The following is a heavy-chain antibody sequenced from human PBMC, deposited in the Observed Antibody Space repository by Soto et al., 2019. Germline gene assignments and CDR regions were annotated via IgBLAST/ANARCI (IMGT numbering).Heavy chain of an antibody. J-gene: IGHJ3*02. D-gene: IGHD5-18*01. CDR2: IIPIFGTA. CDR3: ARTHPRGYSYGYSSDI. CDR1: GGTFSSYA. V-gene: IGHV1-69*13. Sequence: ASVKVSCKASGGTFSSYAISWVRQAPGQGLEWMGGIIPIFGTANYAQKFQGRVTITADESTSTAYMELSSLRSEDTAVYYCARTHPRGYSYGYSSDIWGQGTMVTVSS.